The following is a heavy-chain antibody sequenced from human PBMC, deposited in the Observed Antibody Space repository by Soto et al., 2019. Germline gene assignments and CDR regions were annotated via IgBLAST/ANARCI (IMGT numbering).Heavy chain of an antibody. J-gene: IGHJ6*02. D-gene: IGHD2-21*02. CDR3: TRDGDGRMTTNPYYYYGMDV. CDR1: GGSISGYY. Sequence: SETLSLTCTVSGGSISGYYWSWIRQPPGKGLEWIGNVYYSGGAKYNPSVKRRVSISEDTSKNQFSLNLSSVTAADTAVYYCTRDGDGRMTTNPYYYYGMDVWGPGITVT. CDR2: VYYSGGA. V-gene: IGHV4-59*01.